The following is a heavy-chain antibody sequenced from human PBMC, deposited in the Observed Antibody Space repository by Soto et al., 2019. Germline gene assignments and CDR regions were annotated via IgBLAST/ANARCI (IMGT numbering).Heavy chain of an antibody. CDR3: ACVGRDTTVAPSLAV. CDR1: GYTFIAYY. D-gene: IGHD1-1*01. Sequence: QVQLVQSGAEVKEPGASVKVSCKASGYTFIAYYIHWLRQAPGQGLEWMGWIFPSTGGTNFARNFQGGVTMTRDTSRSTVYFELNRLSSDDTAVYYCACVGRDTTVAPSLAVWGQGTAVTVSS. V-gene: IGHV1-2*02. CDR2: IFPSTGGT. J-gene: IGHJ6*02.